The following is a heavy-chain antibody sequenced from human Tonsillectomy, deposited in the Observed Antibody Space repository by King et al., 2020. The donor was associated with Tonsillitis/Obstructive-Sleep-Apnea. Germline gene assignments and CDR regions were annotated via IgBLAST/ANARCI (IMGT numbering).Heavy chain of an antibody. J-gene: IGHJ6*03. CDR3: AKDTGRFLTPYMDV. D-gene: IGHD3-3*01. Sequence: EMQLVQSGGALVQPGRSLRLSCAASGFTFDDYAMHWVRQAPGKGLEWVSGITWNSGDIGYADSVKGRFTISRDNAKNSLYLQMNSLRAEDTALYYCAKDTGRFLTPYMDVWGKGTTVTVSS. CDR1: GFTFDDYA. CDR2: ITWNSGDI. V-gene: IGHV3-9*01.